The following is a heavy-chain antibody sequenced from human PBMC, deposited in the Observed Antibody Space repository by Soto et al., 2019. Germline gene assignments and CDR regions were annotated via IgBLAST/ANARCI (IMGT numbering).Heavy chain of an antibody. J-gene: IGHJ5*02. Sequence: SETLSLTCTVSGGSISSSSYYWGWIRQPPGKGLEWIGSIYYSGSTYYNPSLKSRVTISVDTSKNQFSLKLSSVTAADTAVYYCASYYCSGGSCQHRRLRFKYNWFDPWGQGTLVTVSS. CDR3: ASYYCSGGSCQHRRLRFKYNWFDP. V-gene: IGHV4-39*01. CDR1: GGSISSSSYY. CDR2: IYYSGST. D-gene: IGHD2-15*01.